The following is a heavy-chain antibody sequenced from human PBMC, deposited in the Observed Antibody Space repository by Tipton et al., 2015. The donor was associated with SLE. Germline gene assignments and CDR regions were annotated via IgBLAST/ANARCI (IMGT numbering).Heavy chain of an antibody. CDR3: VSPFDLGY. CDR2: INYDGSEK. D-gene: IGHD3-3*02. J-gene: IGHJ4*02. CDR1: GFPFSDFW. Sequence: SLRLSCAASGFPFSDFWMTWVRQAPGKGLEWGANINYDGSEKNYVDSVKGRFTISRDNAKNTLYLQMNSLRAEDTAVYYCVSPFDLGYWGQGTLVTVSS. V-gene: IGHV3-7*01.